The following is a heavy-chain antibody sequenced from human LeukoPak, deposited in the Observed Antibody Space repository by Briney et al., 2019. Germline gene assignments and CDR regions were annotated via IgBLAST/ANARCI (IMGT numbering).Heavy chain of an antibody. Sequence: PSETLSLTCAVHGGSLSGYYWSWIRQPPGKGLEWIGEINHSGSTNYNPSLKSRVTISVDTSKNQFSLKLRSVTAADTAVYYCRIFGVVLDGTDIWGQGTMVTVSS. J-gene: IGHJ3*02. CDR1: GGSLSGYY. V-gene: IGHV4-34*01. CDR3: RIFGVVLDGTDI. CDR2: INHSGST. D-gene: IGHD3-3*01.